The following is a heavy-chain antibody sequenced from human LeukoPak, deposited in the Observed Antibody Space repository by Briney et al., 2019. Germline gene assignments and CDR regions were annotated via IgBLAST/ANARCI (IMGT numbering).Heavy chain of an antibody. D-gene: IGHD5-24*01. Sequence: GGSLRLSCAASGFTFSSYAMHWVRQAPGKGLEWVAVISYDGSNKYYADSVKGRFTISRDNSKNTLYLQMNSLRAEDTAVYYCAVKMATILDAFDIWGQGTMVTVSS. V-gene: IGHV3-30-3*01. CDR3: AVKMATILDAFDI. J-gene: IGHJ3*02. CDR2: ISYDGSNK. CDR1: GFTFSSYA.